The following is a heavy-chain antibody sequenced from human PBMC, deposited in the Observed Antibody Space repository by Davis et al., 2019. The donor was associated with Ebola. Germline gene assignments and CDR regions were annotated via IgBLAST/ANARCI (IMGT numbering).Heavy chain of an antibody. V-gene: IGHV3-7*01. Sequence: GESLITSCASSCCTFSASWLRAVRRAPGKGLEWVANIKQDGSETYYVDSVKGRFTISRDNAKNSLYLQMNSLRAEDMDVYYCARALGGEDDWGQGTLVTVSS. CDR1: CCTFSASW. CDR2: IKQDGSET. D-gene: IGHD3-16*01. CDR3: ARALGGEDD. J-gene: IGHJ4*02.